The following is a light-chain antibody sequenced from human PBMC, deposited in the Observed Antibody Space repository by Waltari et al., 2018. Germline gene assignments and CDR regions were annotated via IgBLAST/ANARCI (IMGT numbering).Light chain of an antibody. CDR1: NPTLGPIYD. Sequence: QSVLTQPPSVSGAPGQRVTLPCTGPNPTLGPIYDLHWYQQLPGTAPKLLIYGDDRRPSGVPDRFSGSKSGTSASLAITGLQPEDEADYYCQSYDNTLSAVVFGGGTKLTVL. J-gene: IGLJ2*01. CDR2: GDD. CDR3: QSYDNTLSAVV. V-gene: IGLV1-40*01.